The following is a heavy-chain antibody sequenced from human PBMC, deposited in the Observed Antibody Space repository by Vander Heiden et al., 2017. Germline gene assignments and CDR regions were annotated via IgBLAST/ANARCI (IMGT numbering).Heavy chain of an antibody. V-gene: IGHV3-48*02. CDR3: ARALGYCSSTRCYYFDY. D-gene: IGHD2-2*01. CDR2: ISSRSSTL. Sequence: EVQLVESGGGLVQPGGSLRLSCTASDFSLSSYSMNWVRQAPGKGLEWVSYISSRSSTLYYAGSVKGRFTISRDNAENSLYLQMNSLRDDDTAVYYCARALGYCSSTRCYYFDYWGQGTLVTVSS. J-gene: IGHJ4*02. CDR1: DFSLSSYS.